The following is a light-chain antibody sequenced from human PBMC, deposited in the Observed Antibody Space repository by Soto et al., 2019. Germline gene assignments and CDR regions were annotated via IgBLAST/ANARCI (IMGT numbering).Light chain of an antibody. Sequence: QSVLTQPASVSGSPGQSVTISCTGTSSDVGGYNYVSWYQQHPGKAPKLMIYDVTNRPSGVSNRFSGSKSGNTASLAISGLQAEYEAAYYCSSYTSTSTNVVFGGGTQVTVL. CDR3: SSYTSTSTNVV. CDR2: DVT. V-gene: IGLV2-14*03. CDR1: SSDVGGYNY. J-gene: IGLJ2*01.